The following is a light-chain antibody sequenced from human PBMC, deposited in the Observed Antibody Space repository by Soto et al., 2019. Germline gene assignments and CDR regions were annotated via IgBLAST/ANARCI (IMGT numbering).Light chain of an antibody. CDR3: SSYTSSSTLSV. J-gene: IGLJ1*01. CDR2: DVS. V-gene: IGLV2-14*01. Sequence: QSALTQPASVSGSPGQSITISCTGTSSDVGGYNYVSWYQQHPGKAPKLMIYDVSNRPSGVSNRFSGSKSGNTASLTISGLQADDEADYYCSSYTSSSTLSVFGTGTKVT. CDR1: SSDVGGYNY.